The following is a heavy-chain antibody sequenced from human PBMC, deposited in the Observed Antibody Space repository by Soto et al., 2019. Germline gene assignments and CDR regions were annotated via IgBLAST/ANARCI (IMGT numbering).Heavy chain of an antibody. Sequence: PSETLSLTCTVSVGSITSYYWSLIRQPPGKGLEWIGYIFYSGNTKYNPSLKSRVTISVDTSKNQFSLKLTSVTAADTAVYYCARDVHTLNTGDWFEPWGQGTKVTVSS. D-gene: IGHD5-18*01. V-gene: IGHV4-59*01. CDR3: ARDVHTLNTGDWFEP. CDR2: IFYSGNT. CDR1: VGSITSYY. J-gene: IGHJ5*02.